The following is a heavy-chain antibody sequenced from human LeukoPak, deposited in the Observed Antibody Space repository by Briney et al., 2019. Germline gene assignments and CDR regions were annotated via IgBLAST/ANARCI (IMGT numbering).Heavy chain of an antibody. J-gene: IGHJ5*02. V-gene: IGHV3-48*03. CDR3: AREGGSKNWFDP. Sequence: GGALRLSCAASGFTFSSYEMNWVRQAPGKGLEGFSYVTSSGATTYYADSVKGRFTISRDNAKNSLYLQMNNLRAEDTAVYYCAREGGSKNWFDPWGQGTLVTVSS. CDR1: GFTFSSYE. CDR2: VTSSGATT. D-gene: IGHD1-26*01.